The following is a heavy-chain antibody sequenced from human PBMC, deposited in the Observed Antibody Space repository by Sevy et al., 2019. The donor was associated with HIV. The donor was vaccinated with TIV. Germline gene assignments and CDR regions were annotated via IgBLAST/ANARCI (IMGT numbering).Heavy chain of an antibody. CDR1: GFTFATYA. CDR2: LSYGGNNR. V-gene: IGHV3-30*04. CDR3: ARGTSFFDGPMVAFDV. D-gene: IGHD2-8*01. Sequence: GGSLRLSCAASGFTFATYAMYWVRQAPGKGLDWVAVLSYGGNNRNYAESVKGRFTISRDNARNTLYLQMDSLRPDDTAVYYCARGTSFFDGPMVAFDVWGQGTMVTVSS. J-gene: IGHJ3*01.